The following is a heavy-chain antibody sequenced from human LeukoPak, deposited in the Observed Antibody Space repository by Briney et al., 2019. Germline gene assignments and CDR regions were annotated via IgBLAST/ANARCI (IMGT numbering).Heavy chain of an antibody. CDR3: AKGGYTTRFDP. J-gene: IGHJ5*02. V-gene: IGHV3-23*01. Sequence: GGSLRLSCAASGFTFREYSMSWVRQAPGKGLEWVSNIRSNGRDTYYIDSVKGRFTISRDNSKNTAYLEMNSLRAGDSAVYYCAKGGYTTRFDPWGQGTLVTVSS. CDR2: IRSNGRDT. CDR1: GFTFREYS. D-gene: IGHD2-15*01.